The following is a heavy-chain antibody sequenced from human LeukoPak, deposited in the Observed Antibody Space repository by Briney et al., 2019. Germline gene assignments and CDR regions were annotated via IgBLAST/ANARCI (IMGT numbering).Heavy chain of an antibody. CDR3: AGRRITLVRGIIGWFDT. D-gene: IGHD3-10*01. J-gene: IGHJ5*02. CDR1: GDSISSYY. CDR2: IYYSGST. Sequence: SETLSLTCTVSGDSISSYYWSCIRQPPGKGLEWIGYIYYSGSTNYNPSLKNRVTISVDTSKNKSSLNLSSVTAADTAVYYCAGRRITLVRGIIGWFDTWGQGTLVTVSS. V-gene: IGHV4-59*01.